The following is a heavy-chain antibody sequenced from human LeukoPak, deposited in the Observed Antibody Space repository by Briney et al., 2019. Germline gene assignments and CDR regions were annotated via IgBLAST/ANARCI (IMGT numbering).Heavy chain of an antibody. CDR2: VSPYNGNT. Sequence: ASAKVSCRASGYTYTNYSISWVRQAPGQGLEWMGWVSPYNGNTHYAQKFQGRVTMTTNTSTSTVYMELRSLRSDDTAVYYCAGLGYGANFLHYWGQGTLVTVSS. V-gene: IGHV1-18*01. CDR1: GYTYTNYS. J-gene: IGHJ4*02. D-gene: IGHD4-23*01. CDR3: AGLGYGANFLHY.